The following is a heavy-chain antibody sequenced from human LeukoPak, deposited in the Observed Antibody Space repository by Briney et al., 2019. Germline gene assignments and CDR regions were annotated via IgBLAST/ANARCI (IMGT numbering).Heavy chain of an antibody. J-gene: IGHJ3*02. CDR3: ARTATMRAFDI. D-gene: IGHD5-12*01. CDR2: IKQDGSEK. CDR1: GFVFSSYA. V-gene: IGHV3-7*01. Sequence: PGGSLRLSCAASGFVFSSYAMSRVRQTPARGLEWVANIKQDGSEKYYVDSVKGRFTISRDNAKNSLYLQMNSLRAEDTAVYYCARTATMRAFDIWGQGTMVTVSS.